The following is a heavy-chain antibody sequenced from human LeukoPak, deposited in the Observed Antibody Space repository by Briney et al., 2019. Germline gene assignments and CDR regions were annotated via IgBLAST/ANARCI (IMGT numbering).Heavy chain of an antibody. CDR3: TNSDDYGDY. Sequence: GGSLRLSCAASGITFSSYAMHWVRQAPGKGLEWVAAIAFDDTDRYYIDSVKGRFTISRDDSKNTLYLHMTSLRAEDTAVYYCTNSDDYGDYWGQGTLVTVSS. CDR2: IAFDDTDR. V-gene: IGHV3-30*04. CDR1: GITFSSYA. J-gene: IGHJ4*02.